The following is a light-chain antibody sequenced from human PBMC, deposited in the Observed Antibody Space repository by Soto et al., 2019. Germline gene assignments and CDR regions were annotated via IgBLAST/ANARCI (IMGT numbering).Light chain of an antibody. J-gene: IGLJ1*01. Sequence: QSVLTQPASVSGSPGQSITISCTGTSSDVGGYNFVSWYQHHPGKAPKLMIYEVSTRPSGVSDRFSGSKSGNTASLTISGLQDEDEAAYYCSSYTSDRGVFGTVTKLTVL. CDR1: SSDVGGYNF. V-gene: IGLV2-14*01. CDR2: EVS. CDR3: SSYTSDRGV.